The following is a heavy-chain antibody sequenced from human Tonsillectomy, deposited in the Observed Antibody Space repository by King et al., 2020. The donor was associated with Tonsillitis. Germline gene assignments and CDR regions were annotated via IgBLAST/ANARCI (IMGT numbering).Heavy chain of an antibody. Sequence: QLVQSGAEVKKPGSSVKVSCKASGDTFNTYRITWVRQAPGQGLEWMGGIIPIFGTSNYAQKFQGRVTITADESTSTVYMELNSLRSEDTAVYYCARDCGGDCYFGYWGQGTLVIVSS. CDR2: IIPIFGTS. J-gene: IGHJ4*02. CDR1: GDTFNTYR. D-gene: IGHD2-21*02. V-gene: IGHV1-69*01. CDR3: ARDCGGDCYFGY.